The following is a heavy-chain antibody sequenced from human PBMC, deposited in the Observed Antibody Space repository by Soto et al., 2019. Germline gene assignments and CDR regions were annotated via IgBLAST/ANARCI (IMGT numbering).Heavy chain of an antibody. Sequence: EVQLLESGGGLVQPGGSLRLSCAASGFTFSSYAMSWVRQAPGKGLEWVSAISGSGGSTYYADSVKGRFTISRDNSKNTLYLQMNSLRAEDKAVYYCAKNSGYDWGAYYYYGMDVWGQGTKVTVSS. CDR3: AKNSGYDWGAYYYYGMDV. CDR1: GFTFSSYA. J-gene: IGHJ6*02. CDR2: ISGSGGST. D-gene: IGHD5-12*01. V-gene: IGHV3-23*01.